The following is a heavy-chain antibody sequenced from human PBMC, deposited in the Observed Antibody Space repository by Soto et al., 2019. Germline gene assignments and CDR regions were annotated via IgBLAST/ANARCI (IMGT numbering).Heavy chain of an antibody. Sequence: SVKVSCKASGGTFSSYAISWVRQAPGQGLEWMGGIIPIFGTANYAQKFQGRVTITADKSTSTAYMELSSLRSEDTAVYYCARGGAVAGTPTSYYYYYGMDVWGQGTTVTVSS. CDR3: ARGGAVAGTPTSYYYYYGMDV. D-gene: IGHD6-19*01. CDR2: IIPIFGTA. V-gene: IGHV1-69*06. J-gene: IGHJ6*02. CDR1: GGTFSSYA.